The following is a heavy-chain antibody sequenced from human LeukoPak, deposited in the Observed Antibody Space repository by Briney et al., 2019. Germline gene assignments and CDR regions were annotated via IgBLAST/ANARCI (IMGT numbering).Heavy chain of an antibody. CDR3: AKDLNGYGVNSGVFDY. Sequence: GGSLRLSCAVSGFTFSMYAMAWVRQAPGKGLEWVSGISDNTYYADSVRSRFTISRDNSKNTLYPQMNSLRAEDTAVYYCAKDLNGYGVNSGVFDYWGQGTLVTVSS. CDR2: ISDNT. CDR1: GFTFSMYA. J-gene: IGHJ4*02. D-gene: IGHD4-23*01. V-gene: IGHV3-23*01.